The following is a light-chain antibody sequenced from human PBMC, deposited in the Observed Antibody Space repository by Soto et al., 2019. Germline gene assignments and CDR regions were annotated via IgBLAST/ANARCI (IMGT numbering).Light chain of an antibody. CDR3: QQYGSSPWT. V-gene: IGKV3-20*01. Sequence: EIVLTQSPGTLSLSPGERATLSCRASQSVSSSYLAWYQQKPGQAPRLLIYGACSRATGIPDRFSGSGSGTDFTLTISRLEPEDFAVYYCQQYGSSPWTFGQGTKVDIK. J-gene: IGKJ1*01. CDR1: QSVSSSY. CDR2: GAC.